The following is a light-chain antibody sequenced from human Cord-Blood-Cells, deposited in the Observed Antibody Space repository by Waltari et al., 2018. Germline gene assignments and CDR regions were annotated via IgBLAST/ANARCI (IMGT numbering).Light chain of an antibody. CDR1: QSVSSY. CDR3: QQLSNWPPFT. CDR2: DAS. J-gene: IGKJ3*01. V-gene: IGKV3-11*01. Sequence: EIVLTQSPATLPLSPGERATLSCRASQSVSSYLAWYQQKHGQAPRFLIYDASNRATGIPARFSGSGSGTDFTLTISCLEPEDFAVYYCQQLSNWPPFTFGPGTKVDIK.